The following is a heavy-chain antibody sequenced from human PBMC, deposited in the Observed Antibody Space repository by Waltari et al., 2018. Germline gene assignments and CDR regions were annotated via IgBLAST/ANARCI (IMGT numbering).Heavy chain of an antibody. CDR1: GGTFSSYA. CDR2: ICPNCGKA. D-gene: IGHD3-3*01. J-gene: IGHJ6*02. V-gene: IGHV1-69*13. CDR3: ARASSTIVGVVIQHYGMDV. Sequence: QVQLVQSGAEVKKPGSSVKVSCKASGGTFSSYAISWVRQAPGQGLEWMGGICPNCGKAKYAQKFQGRGTDTADESTSTAYMELSSLRSEDTAVYYCARASSTIVGVVIQHYGMDVWGQGTTVTVSS.